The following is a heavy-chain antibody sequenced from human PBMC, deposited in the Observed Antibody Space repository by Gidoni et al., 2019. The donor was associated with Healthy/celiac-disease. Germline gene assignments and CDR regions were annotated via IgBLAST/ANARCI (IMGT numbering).Heavy chain of an antibody. V-gene: IGHV3-23*01. J-gene: IGHJ4*02. D-gene: IGHD3-10*01. CDR3: AKGLVNVWFGGNYFDY. CDR1: GFTFRSYA. CDR2: ISGDGGSS. Sequence: EVPLLESGGGLVQPGGSLRLSCATSGFTFRSYAMSWVRQAPGKGLEWVSAISGDGGSSYYADSVKGRFTIPRDNSKNTLYLQMNSLRAEDTAVYYCAKGLVNVWFGGNYFDYWGQGALVTVSS.